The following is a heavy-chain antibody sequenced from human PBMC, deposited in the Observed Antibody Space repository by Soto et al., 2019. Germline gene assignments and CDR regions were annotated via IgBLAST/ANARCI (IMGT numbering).Heavy chain of an antibody. CDR3: ARERTGTTRMDV. CDR2: MNPNSGNT. V-gene: IGHV1-8*01. D-gene: IGHD1-7*01. J-gene: IGHJ6*02. CDR1: GYTFTSYD. Sequence: QVQLVQSGAEVKKHGASVKVSCKASGYTFTSYDINWVRQATGQGREWMGRMNPNSGNTGYAQKFQGRVNMTRNTSISTAYREQSSLRSEDTAVYYCARERTGTTRMDVWGQGTRVSVSS.